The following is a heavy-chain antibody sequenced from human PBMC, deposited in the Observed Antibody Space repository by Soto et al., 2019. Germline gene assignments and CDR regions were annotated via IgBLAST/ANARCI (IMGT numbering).Heavy chain of an antibody. CDR2: VIPIFGTP. CDR3: AKIRWTISLQEEDTI. V-gene: IGHV1-69*06. Sequence: ASVKVSCKSSGGTFGSYAISWVRQAPGQGLEWMGGVIPIFGTPHYAQKFHGRVTITADIPTSTAYLELSSLKSADTAVYYCAKIRWTISLQEEDTIWRQGPLVTAS. J-gene: IGHJ4*02. CDR1: GGTFGSYA. D-gene: IGHD2-15*01.